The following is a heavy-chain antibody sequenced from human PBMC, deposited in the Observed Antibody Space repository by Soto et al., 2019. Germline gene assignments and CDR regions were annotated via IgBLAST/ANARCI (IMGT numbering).Heavy chain of an antibody. CDR2: IYHTEST. CDR1: GGSISTNNW. Sequence: SETLSLTCTVSGGSISTNNWWNWVRQPPGKGLEWIGEIYHTESTKYSPSLQSRVTISVDKSRNQFSLRLTSVTTADTAVYYFARALRRYSNFEYCGQRTLVTASS. V-gene: IGHV4-4*02. J-gene: IGHJ4*02. D-gene: IGHD5-12*01. CDR3: ARALRRYSNFEY.